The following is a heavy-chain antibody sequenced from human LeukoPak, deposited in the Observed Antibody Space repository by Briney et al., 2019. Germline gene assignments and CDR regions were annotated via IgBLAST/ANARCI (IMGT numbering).Heavy chain of an antibody. Sequence: SETLSLTCTVSGGSIRSYYWSWIRQPPGKGLEWIGYIYYGGSTNYNPSLKSRVTISVDTSKNQFSLKLSSVTAADTAVYYCARASDPRYYYYGMDVWGQGTTVTVSS. CDR1: GGSIRSYY. D-gene: IGHD6-6*01. J-gene: IGHJ6*02. CDR2: IYYGGST. V-gene: IGHV4-59*01. CDR3: ARASDPRYYYYGMDV.